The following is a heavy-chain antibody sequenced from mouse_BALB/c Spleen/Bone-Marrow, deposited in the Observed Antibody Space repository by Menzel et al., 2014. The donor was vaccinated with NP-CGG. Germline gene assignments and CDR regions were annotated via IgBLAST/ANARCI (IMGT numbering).Heavy chain of an antibody. D-gene: IGHD2-4*01. CDR2: INPESGGV. CDR1: GYAFTNYW. Sequence: QVTLKECGAELVRPGTSVKVSCKASGYAFTNYWIEWVKQRPGQGLEWIGVINPESGGVNYNEKFEGKATLTADKSSSTAYIQLSSLTADDSAVYFCAREITRYSVDYWGQGTSVTVSS. V-gene: IGHV1-54*01. CDR3: AREITRYSVDY. J-gene: IGHJ4*01.